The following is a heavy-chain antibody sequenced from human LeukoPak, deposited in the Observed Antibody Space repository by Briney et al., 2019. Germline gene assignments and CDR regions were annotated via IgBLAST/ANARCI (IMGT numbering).Heavy chain of an antibody. CDR1: GFTFSSYA. V-gene: IGHV3-48*04. CDR2: ITSSGTSS. Sequence: GGSLRLSCAASGFTFSSYAMTWVRQAPGRGLEWVSYITSSGTSSWYADSVKGRVTISRDNAKNSVYLQMNSLRAEDTAVYYCTRRRGGYSYGDFDYWGQGTQVTVSS. J-gene: IGHJ4*02. CDR3: TRRRGGYSYGDFDY. D-gene: IGHD5-18*01.